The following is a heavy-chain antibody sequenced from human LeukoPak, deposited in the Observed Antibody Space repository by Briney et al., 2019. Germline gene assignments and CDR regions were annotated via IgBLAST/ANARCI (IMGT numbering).Heavy chain of an antibody. D-gene: IGHD6-13*01. CDR2: ISGSGGST. Sequence: GGSLRLSCAASGFTFSSYAMSWVRQAPGKGLEWVSAISGSGGSTYYADSVKGRFTISRDNSKNTLYLQMNSLRAEDTAVYYCAKDEARPGAAAGTTFDYWGQGTLVTVSS. CDR1: GFTFSSYA. V-gene: IGHV3-23*01. CDR3: AKDEARPGAAAGTTFDY. J-gene: IGHJ4*02.